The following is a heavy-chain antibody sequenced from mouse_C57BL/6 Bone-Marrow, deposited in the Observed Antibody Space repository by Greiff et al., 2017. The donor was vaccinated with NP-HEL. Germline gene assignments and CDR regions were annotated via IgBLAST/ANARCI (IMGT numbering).Heavy chain of an antibody. V-gene: IGHV14-4*01. J-gene: IGHJ3*01. CDR1: GFNIKDDY. D-gene: IGHD2-3*01. CDR3: TTRDGYLFAY. Sequence: EVKLMESGAELVRPGASVKLSCTASGFNIKDDYMHWVKQRPEQGLEWIGWIDPENGDTEYASKFQGKATITADTSSNTAYLQLSSLTSEDTAVYYCTTRDGYLFAYWGQGTLVTVSA. CDR2: IDPENGDT.